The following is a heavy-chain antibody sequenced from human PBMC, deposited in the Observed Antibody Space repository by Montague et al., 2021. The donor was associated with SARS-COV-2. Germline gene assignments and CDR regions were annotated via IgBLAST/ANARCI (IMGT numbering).Heavy chain of an antibody. V-gene: IGHV4-39*01. CDR3: ARHERQWLRLYPYYFDY. D-gene: IGHD5-12*01. CDR1: GDSISSGYFY. Sequence: SETLSLTCTVSGDSISSGYFYWGWIRQPPGKGLEWIGSIDYSGSTYYNPSLKSRVTISVDTSKNQFSPKLSSVTAADTAVYYCARHERQWLRLYPYYFDYWGQGTLVTVSS. CDR2: IDYSGST. J-gene: IGHJ4*02.